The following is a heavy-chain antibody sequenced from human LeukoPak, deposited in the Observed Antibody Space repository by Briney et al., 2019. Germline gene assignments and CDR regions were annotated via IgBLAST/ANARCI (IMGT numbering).Heavy chain of an antibody. CDR3: ARGYDYYDSNGYYY. Sequence: GGSLRLSCAASGFPFISYSMHWVRQAPGKGLEWVSYISSSSSAIYYADSVKGRFTISRDNAKNSLYLQMNSLRDEDTAVYYCARGYDYYDSNGYYYWGQGTLVTVPS. V-gene: IGHV3-48*02. CDR2: ISSSSSAI. CDR1: GFPFISYS. J-gene: IGHJ4*02. D-gene: IGHD3-22*01.